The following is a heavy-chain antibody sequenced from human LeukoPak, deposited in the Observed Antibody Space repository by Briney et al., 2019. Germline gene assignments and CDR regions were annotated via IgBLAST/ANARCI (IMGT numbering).Heavy chain of an antibody. V-gene: IGHV3-7*01. CDR1: GFTFSSDW. Sequence: GGSLRLSCAASGFTFSSDWMSWVRQAPGKGLEWVANINQDGSEKYYVDSVKGRFTISRDNAKNSLYLQMNSLRAEDTAVFYCAREGVANGMDVWGQGTTVTVSS. D-gene: IGHD5-12*01. CDR2: INQDGSEK. CDR3: AREGVANGMDV. J-gene: IGHJ6*02.